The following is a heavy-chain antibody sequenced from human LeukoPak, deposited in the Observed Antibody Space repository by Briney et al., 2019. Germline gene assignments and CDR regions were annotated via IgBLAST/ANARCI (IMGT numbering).Heavy chain of an antibody. CDR1: GGSVSSGSVSSGTYY. V-gene: IGHV4-61*02. D-gene: IGHD3-16*01. Sequence: KSSETLSLTCTISGGSVSSGSVSSGTYYWSWIRQPAGKGLEWIGRIYNSGTTNYKESTNYNPTLKSRVSISVSTSKKQFSLKLTSVTAADTAVFCCARGNWRALGEDSWGQGTLVTVSS. CDR2: IYNSGTTNYKEST. CDR3: ARGNWRALGEDS. J-gene: IGHJ4*02.